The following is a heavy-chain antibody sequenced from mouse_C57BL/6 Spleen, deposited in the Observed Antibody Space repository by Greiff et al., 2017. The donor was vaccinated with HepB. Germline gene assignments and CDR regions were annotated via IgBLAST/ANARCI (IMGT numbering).Heavy chain of an antibody. V-gene: IGHV1-50*01. CDR1: GYTFTSYW. D-gene: IGHD1-1*01. CDR3: ARRGLLGMAMDY. J-gene: IGHJ4*01. Sequence: QVQLQQPGAELVKPGASVKLSCKASGYTFTSYWMQWVKQRPGQGLEWIGEIAPSDSYTNYNQKFKGKATLTVDTSSSTAYMQLSSLTSEDSAVYYCARRGLLGMAMDYWGQGTSVTVSS. CDR2: IAPSDSYT.